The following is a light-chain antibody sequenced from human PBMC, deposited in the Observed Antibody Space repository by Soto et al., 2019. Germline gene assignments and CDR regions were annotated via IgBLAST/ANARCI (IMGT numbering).Light chain of an antibody. J-gene: IGKJ5*01. V-gene: IGKV4-1*01. Sequence: DIVMTQSPDSLAVSLGERATINCKSSQSVLYTSNSKNYIAWYQQKSGQPPKLLIYWASTRESGVPDRFSGGGSGTGFTLTISSLQAEDVAVYYCQQYYSVPITFGQGTRLEIK. CDR1: QSVLYTSNSKNY. CDR3: QQYYSVPIT. CDR2: WAS.